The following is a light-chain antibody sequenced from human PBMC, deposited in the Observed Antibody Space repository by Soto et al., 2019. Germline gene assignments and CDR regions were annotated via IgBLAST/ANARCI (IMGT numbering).Light chain of an antibody. CDR2: GAS. CDR1: QSVSSSY. Sequence: EIVLTQSPGTLSLSPGERATLSCRASQSVSSSYLAWYQQKPGQAPRLLIYGASSRATGIPDRFSGSGSGTDFTLTINRVEPEDFAVYYCQYYGSSHSNTFGQGTRLEIK. V-gene: IGKV3-20*01. J-gene: IGKJ5*01. CDR3: QYYGSSHSNT.